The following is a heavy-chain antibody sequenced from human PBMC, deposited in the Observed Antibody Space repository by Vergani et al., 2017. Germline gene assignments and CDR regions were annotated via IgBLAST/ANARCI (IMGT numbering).Heavy chain of an antibody. CDR3: ARDPRIVGAKGYFDL. Sequence: QVQLQESGPGLVKPSQTLSLTCTVSGGSISSGSYYWSWIRQPAGKGLEWIGRIYTSGSTNYNPSLKCRVTISVDTSKNQFSLKLSSVTAADTAVYYCARDPRIVGAKGYFDLWGRGTLVTVSS. CDR2: IYTSGST. CDR1: GGSISSGSYY. D-gene: IGHD1-26*01. V-gene: IGHV4-61*02. J-gene: IGHJ2*01.